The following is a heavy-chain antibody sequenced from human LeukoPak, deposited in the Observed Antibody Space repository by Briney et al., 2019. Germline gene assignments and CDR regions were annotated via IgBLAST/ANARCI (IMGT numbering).Heavy chain of an antibody. V-gene: IGHV3-30-3*01. CDR1: GFTFSSYA. J-gene: IGHJ4*02. D-gene: IGHD5-24*01. Sequence: PGGSLRLSCAASGFTFSSYAMHWVRQAPGKGLEWVAVISYDGSSKYYADSVKGRFTISRDNSKNTLYLQMNSLRAEDTAVYYCARDLRRDGYTLGYWGQGTLVTVSS. CDR3: ARDLRRDGYTLGY. CDR2: ISYDGSSK.